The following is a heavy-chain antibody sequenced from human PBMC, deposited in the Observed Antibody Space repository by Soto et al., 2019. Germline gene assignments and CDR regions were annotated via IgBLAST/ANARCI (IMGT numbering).Heavy chain of an antibody. V-gene: IGHV3-23*01. CDR1: GFTFSSYA. CDR2: ISGSGGST. Sequence: EVQLLESGVGLVQPGGSLRLSCAASGFTFSSYAMSWVRQAPGKGLEWVSAISGSGGSTYYADSVKGRFTISRDNSKNTLYLQMNSLRAEATAVYYCAKERAAPHAFDIWGQGTMVTVSS. D-gene: IGHD6-13*01. J-gene: IGHJ3*02. CDR3: AKERAAPHAFDI.